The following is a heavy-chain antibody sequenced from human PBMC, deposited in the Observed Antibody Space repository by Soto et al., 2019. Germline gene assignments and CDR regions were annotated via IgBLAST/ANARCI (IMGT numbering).Heavy chain of an antibody. J-gene: IGHJ6*03. CDR1: GGSISSYY. Sequence: PSETLSLTCTVSGGSISSYYWSWIRQPPGKGLEWIGYIYYSGSTNYNPSLKSRVTISVDTSKNQFSLKLSSVTAADTAVYYCARGCYDFWSGYYFVDYYYYMDVWGKGTTVTVS. V-gene: IGHV4-59*08. CDR3: ARGCYDFWSGYYFVDYYYYMDV. CDR2: IYYSGST. D-gene: IGHD3-3*01.